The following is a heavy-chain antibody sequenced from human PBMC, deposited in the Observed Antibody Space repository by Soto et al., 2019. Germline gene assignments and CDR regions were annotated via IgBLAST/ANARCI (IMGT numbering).Heavy chain of an antibody. CDR2: IIPVFETP. CDR3: AIPPRAGYQYGMDV. J-gene: IGHJ6*02. V-gene: IGHV1-69*01. D-gene: IGHD2-2*01. Sequence: QVQLVQSGAEVKKPGSSVTVSCKAPGGSFSSYAISWVRQAPGQGLEWMGGIIPVFETPTYTQKFQGRVTITADESIRTAYMELSGLRSGDTAVYYCAIPPRAGYQYGMDVWGQGTAVTVSS. CDR1: GGSFSSYA.